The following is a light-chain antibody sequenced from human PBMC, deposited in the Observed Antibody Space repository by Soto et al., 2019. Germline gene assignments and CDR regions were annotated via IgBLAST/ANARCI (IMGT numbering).Light chain of an antibody. CDR3: QQYGTPPVP. Sequence: EIVLTQSPGTLSLSPGERATLSCRASQSVSSSYFAWYQQKPGQAPRLLIYGASSRATGIPDRFSGSGSGTDFTLTVSRLEPEDFGVYYCQQYGTPPVPFGQGTRLEIK. CDR2: GAS. CDR1: QSVSSSY. J-gene: IGKJ5*01. V-gene: IGKV3-20*01.